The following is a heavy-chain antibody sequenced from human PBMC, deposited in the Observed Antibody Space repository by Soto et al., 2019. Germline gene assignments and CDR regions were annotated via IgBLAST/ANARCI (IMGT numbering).Heavy chain of an antibody. CDR1: GFTVSSNY. CDR2: IYSGGST. D-gene: IGHD6-19*01. Sequence: EVQLVESGGGLVQPGGSLRLSCAASGFTVSSNYMSWVRQAPGKGLEWVSVIYSGGSTYYADSEKGRFTISRDNSKNTLYLQVNSLRAEDTAVYYCARGRIAVAGNHFDYWGQGTLVTVSS. J-gene: IGHJ4*02. V-gene: IGHV3-66*01. CDR3: ARGRIAVAGNHFDY.